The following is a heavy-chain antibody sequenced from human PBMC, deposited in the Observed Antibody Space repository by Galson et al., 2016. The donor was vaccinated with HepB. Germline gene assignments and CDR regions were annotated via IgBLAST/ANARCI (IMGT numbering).Heavy chain of an antibody. CDR2: IYYNGNT. Sequence: TLSLTCTVSGGSISSSSYYWSWIRQHPGKGLEWIGYIYYNGNTYYNPSLKSRVTISVDTSKNHFSLKLSSVTAADTAMYYCASVPPYSNYFGFDYWGQGTLVTVSS. CDR3: ASVPPYSNYFGFDY. V-gene: IGHV4-31*03. J-gene: IGHJ4*02. D-gene: IGHD4-11*01. CDR1: GGSISSSSYY.